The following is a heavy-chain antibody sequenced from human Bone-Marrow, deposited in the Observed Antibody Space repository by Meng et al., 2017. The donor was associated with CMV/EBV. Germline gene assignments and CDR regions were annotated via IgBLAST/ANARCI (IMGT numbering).Heavy chain of an antibody. CDR3: ARGDFRSGYYTNYYYYGMDV. CDR1: GGSISSYY. CDR2: IYYSGST. J-gene: IGHJ6*02. D-gene: IGHD3-3*01. Sequence: GSLRLSCTVSGGSISSYYWSWIRQPPGKGLEWIGYIYYSGSTNYNPSLKSRVTISVDTSKNQFSLKLSSVTAADTAVYYCARGDFRSGYYTNYYYYGMDVWGQGTTVTVSS. V-gene: IGHV4-59*01.